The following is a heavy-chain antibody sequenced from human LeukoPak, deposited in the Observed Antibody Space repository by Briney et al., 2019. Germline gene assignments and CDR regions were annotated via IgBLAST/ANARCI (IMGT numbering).Heavy chain of an antibody. CDR1: GASISSHY. CDR2: IYYGGST. CDR3: ARLAPRDLSADY. J-gene: IGHJ4*02. D-gene: IGHD3-16*02. Sequence: SAPLPLTCTVAGASISSHYCSWIREPAGGGLEWIAFIYYGGSTNYDPSLKSRVTISVDTSKTQLSLNLSRMTPADTAVYYCARLAPRDLSADYWGQGTLVTVSS. V-gene: IGHV4-59*08.